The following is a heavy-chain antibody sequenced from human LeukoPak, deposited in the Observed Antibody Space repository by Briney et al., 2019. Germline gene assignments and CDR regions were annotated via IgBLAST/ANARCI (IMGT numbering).Heavy chain of an antibody. D-gene: IGHD2-8*02. Sequence: GGSLRLSCAGSGFALKSYSLTWVRQAPGKGLEWVSSISSTSAYIHYADSVKGRFTISRDNVDNVVYLEMNSLGAEDTATYYCARVAVSGPTGWFDSWGQGTLVIVSS. CDR2: ISSTSAYI. CDR3: ARVAVSGPTGWFDS. J-gene: IGHJ5*01. V-gene: IGHV3-21*01. CDR1: GFALKSYS.